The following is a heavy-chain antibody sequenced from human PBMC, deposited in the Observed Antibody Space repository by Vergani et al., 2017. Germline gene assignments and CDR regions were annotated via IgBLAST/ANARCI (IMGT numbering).Heavy chain of an antibody. D-gene: IGHD1-26*01. V-gene: IGHV1-2*02. J-gene: IGHJ4*02. CDR3: ARDHQGPTTLDY. CDR2: INPNGDAT. Sequence: QVQLVQSGAELKKPGASVRVSCKASGFIFTDYYIHWMRQAPGQGLEWIGWINPNGDATHYAQNFRGRVTLTRDTSSTTDYMDLASLTSDDTAIYYCARDHQGPTTLDYWGQGSLVTVSS. CDR1: GFIFTDYY.